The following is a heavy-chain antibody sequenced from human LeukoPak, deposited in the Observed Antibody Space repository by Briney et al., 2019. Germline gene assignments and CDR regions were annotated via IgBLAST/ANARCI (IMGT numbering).Heavy chain of an antibody. CDR1: GYTFTNFW. CDR2: IDPSDSHT. J-gene: IGHJ4*02. D-gene: IGHD2-21*01. CDR3: ATSIVSSIAGGVVIDH. V-gene: IGHV5-10-1*01. Sequence: GESLKISCKGSGYTFTNFWINWVRQTRGKGLGWMGRIDPSDSHTNYSPSFQGHVTISSDKSISTAYLQWSSLKASDTAIYYCATSIVSSIAGGVVIDHWGQGAVITVS.